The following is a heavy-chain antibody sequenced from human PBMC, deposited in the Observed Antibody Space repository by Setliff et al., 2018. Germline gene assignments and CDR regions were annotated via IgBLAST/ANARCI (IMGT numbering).Heavy chain of an antibody. CDR3: ARTCSGSGCYAGLES. V-gene: IGHV3-74*01. Sequence: PGGSLRLSCAGSGISLSGRYMHWVRQVPGKGPLWICRINYDGTIATYADSVKGRFTISRDNSKNTLDLQMNSLRPEDTAVYYCARTCSGSGCYAGLESWGQGTPVTVSS. CDR2: INYDGTIA. J-gene: IGHJ4*02. CDR1: GISLSGRY. D-gene: IGHD2-15*01.